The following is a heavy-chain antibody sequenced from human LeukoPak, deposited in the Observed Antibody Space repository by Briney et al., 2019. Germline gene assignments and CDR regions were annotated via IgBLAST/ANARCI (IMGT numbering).Heavy chain of an antibody. D-gene: IGHD3-22*01. V-gene: IGHV1-2*02. Sequence: ASVKVSCKASGYTFTGYYMHWVRQAHGQGLEWMGWINPNSGGTNYAQKFQGRVTMTRDTSISTAFMEMTRLRSDDTAVYYCARVKTMIVVVTLFDYWGQGTLVTVSS. CDR3: ARVKTMIVVVTLFDY. CDR1: GYTFTGYY. J-gene: IGHJ4*02. CDR2: INPNSGGT.